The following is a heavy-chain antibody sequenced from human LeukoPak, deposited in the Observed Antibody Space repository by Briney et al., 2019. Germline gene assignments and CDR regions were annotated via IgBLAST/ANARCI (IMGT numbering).Heavy chain of an antibody. J-gene: IGHJ4*02. CDR1: GYSISNGYY. V-gene: IGHV4-38-2*02. CDR2: VYHTGST. Sequence: SETLSLTCSVSGYSISNGYYWGWIRQPPGKGLEWIASVYHTGSTFDNVSLKSRVTISVDTSKNQFPLKVTSVTAADTAVYYCARVLDYYGSGTYSFDYWGRGTLVTVSS. CDR3: ARVLDYYGSGTYSFDY. D-gene: IGHD3-10*01.